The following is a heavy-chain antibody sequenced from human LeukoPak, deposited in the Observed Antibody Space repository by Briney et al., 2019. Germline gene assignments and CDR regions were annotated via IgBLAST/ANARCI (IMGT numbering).Heavy chain of an antibody. CDR1: GFTFDDYG. Sequence: PGGSLRLSCAASGFTFDDYGMSWVRQAPGKGLEWVAFIRYDGSNKYYADSVKGRFTISRDNSKNTLYLQMNSLRAEDTAVYYCAKESQAWSYYDILTLPDYWGQGTLVTVSS. CDR2: IRYDGSNK. J-gene: IGHJ4*02. CDR3: AKESQAWSYYDILTLPDY. D-gene: IGHD3-9*01. V-gene: IGHV3-30*02.